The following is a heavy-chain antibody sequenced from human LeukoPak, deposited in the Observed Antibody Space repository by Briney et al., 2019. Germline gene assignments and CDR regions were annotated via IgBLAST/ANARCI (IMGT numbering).Heavy chain of an antibody. V-gene: IGHV4-39*01. D-gene: IGHD3-22*01. CDR2: IYYSGST. Sequence: PSETLSLTCTVSGGSISSSSYYWGLIRQPPGKGLEWIGSIYYSGSTYYNPSLKGRVTISVDTSKNQFSLKLSPVTAADTAVYYCARHSDPYYYDSSGYYSYCFDYWGRGTLVTVSS. CDR3: ARHSDPYYYDSSGYYSYCFDY. CDR1: GGSISSSSYY. J-gene: IGHJ4*02.